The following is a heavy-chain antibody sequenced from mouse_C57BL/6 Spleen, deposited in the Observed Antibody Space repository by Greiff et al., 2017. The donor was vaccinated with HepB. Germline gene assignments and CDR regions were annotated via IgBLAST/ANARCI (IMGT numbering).Heavy chain of an antibody. CDR2: IYPGDGDT. CDR3: ARSYSNYGYFDV. V-gene: IGHV1-82*01. J-gene: IGHJ1*03. CDR1: GYAFSSSW. D-gene: IGHD2-5*01. Sequence: QVQLKESGPELVKPGASVKISCKASGYAFSSSWMNWVKQRPGKGLEWIGRIYPGDGDTNYNGKFKGKATLTADKSSSTAYMQLSSLTSEDSAVYFCARSYSNYGYFDVWGTGTTVTVSS.